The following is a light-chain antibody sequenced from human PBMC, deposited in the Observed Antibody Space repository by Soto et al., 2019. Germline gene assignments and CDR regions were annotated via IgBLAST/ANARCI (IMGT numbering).Light chain of an antibody. J-gene: IGKJ5*01. Sequence: DVVMTQTPLSLSVAPGQPASISCKSSQSLLHITGETFLFWYLQKPGQSPQLLIYEVSTRVSGVPDRLSGSGSGTDFTLEISRVETDDVGIYYCMQSTQLPPTFGQGTRLVIE. CDR3: MQSTQLPPT. CDR1: QSLLHITGETF. V-gene: IGKV2D-29*02. CDR2: EVS.